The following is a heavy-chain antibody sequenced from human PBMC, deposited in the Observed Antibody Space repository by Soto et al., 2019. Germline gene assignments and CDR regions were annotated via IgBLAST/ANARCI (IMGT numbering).Heavy chain of an antibody. Sequence: PSETLSLTCTVSGGSISSYYWSWIRQPPGKGLEWIGYIYYSGSTNYNPSLKSRVTISVDTSKNQFSLKLSSVTAADTAVYYCSLGELSWGYYYMDVWGKGTTVTVS. J-gene: IGHJ6*03. CDR1: GGSISSYY. V-gene: IGHV4-59*01. D-gene: IGHD3-10*01. CDR2: IYYSGST. CDR3: SLGELSWGYYYMDV.